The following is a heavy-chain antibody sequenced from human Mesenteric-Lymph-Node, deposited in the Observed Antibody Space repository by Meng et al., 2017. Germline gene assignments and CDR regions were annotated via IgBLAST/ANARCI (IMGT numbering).Heavy chain of an antibody. D-gene: IGHD3-22*01. CDR2: INAGNGNT. V-gene: IGHV1-3*01. CDR1: GYTFTSYA. Sequence: ASVKVSCKASGYTFTSYAMHWVRQAPGQRLEWMGWINAGNGNTKYSQKFQGRVTITRDTSASTACMELSSLRSEDTAVYYCARDRDYDSSGFQFDYWGQGTLVTVSS. CDR3: ARDRDYDSSGFQFDY. J-gene: IGHJ4*02.